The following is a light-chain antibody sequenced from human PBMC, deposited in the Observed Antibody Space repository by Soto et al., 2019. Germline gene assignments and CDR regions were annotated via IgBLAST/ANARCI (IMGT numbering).Light chain of an antibody. V-gene: IGKV1-39*01. CDR1: QSIISY. CDR2: AAS. J-gene: IGKJ1*01. Sequence: DGQMTQSPSSLSASVGDRVTITCRASQSIISYLIWYQQKPGKAPKLLIYAASSLQSGVPSRFSGSGSGTDFTLTISSLQPEDFATYYCQQSYSTLVTFGQGTMVDIK. CDR3: QQSYSTLVT.